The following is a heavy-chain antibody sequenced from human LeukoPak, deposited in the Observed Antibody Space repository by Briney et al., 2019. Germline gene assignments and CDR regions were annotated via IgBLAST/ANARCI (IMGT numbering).Heavy chain of an antibody. J-gene: IGHJ4*02. CDR2: IYPGDSAT. CDR1: GYSFTAYW. Sequence: PGESLKISCRGSGYSFTAYWIAWVRQMPGKSLEWMATIYPGDSATTYSPSFPGQVTISADKSITTAYLQWSSLKASDTAMYYCARPAAGVGGFDYWSQGSLVTVSS. D-gene: IGHD6-13*01. CDR3: ARPAAGVGGFDY. V-gene: IGHV5-51*01.